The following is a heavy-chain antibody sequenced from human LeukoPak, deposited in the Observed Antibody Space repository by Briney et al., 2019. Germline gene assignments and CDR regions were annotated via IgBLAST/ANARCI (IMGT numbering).Heavy chain of an antibody. V-gene: IGHV4-39*07. CDR3: ASDTMELRYCSGGGCYFY. J-gene: IGHJ4*02. CDR2: IYYSGST. Sequence: PSETLSLTCTVSGGSISSSNYYWGWIRQPPGKGLEYIGSIYYSGSTYYNPSLKSRVTISVDTSKNQFSLKLRSVTAADTAVYYCASDTMELRYCSGGGCYFYWGQGTLVTVSS. CDR1: GGSISSSNYY. D-gene: IGHD2-15*01.